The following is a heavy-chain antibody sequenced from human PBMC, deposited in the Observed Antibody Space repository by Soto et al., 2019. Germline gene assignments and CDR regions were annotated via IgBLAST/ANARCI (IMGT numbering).Heavy chain of an antibody. CDR1: GYSFTSYG. CDR3: ARGLVLEEYLQH. J-gene: IGHJ1*01. D-gene: IGHD6-19*01. V-gene: IGHV1-18*01. CDR2: ISTYTGNT. Sequence: QVQLVQSGPEVKKPGASVKVSCKASGYSFTSYGISWVRQAPGQGLEWMGWISTYTGNTNYAQKFQGRVTLTTDTSTSTAYMELRSLRSDDTAIYYCARGLVLEEYLQHWGQGTLVTVSS.